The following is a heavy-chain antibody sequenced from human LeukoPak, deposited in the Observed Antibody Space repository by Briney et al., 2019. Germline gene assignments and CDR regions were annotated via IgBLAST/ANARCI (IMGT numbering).Heavy chain of an antibody. CDR3: TRVDYYSTSAFFDY. CDR2: IRNKLYGGTA. CDR1: GFTFGDHA. D-gene: IGHD2-21*01. J-gene: IGHJ4*02. V-gene: IGHV3-49*04. Sequence: PGGSLRPSCAASGFTFGDHAMSWVRQAPGKGLEWVGFIRNKLYGGTAEYAASVKGRFTISRDDSKSIAYLQMNSLKTEDTAMYYCTRVDYYSTSAFFDYWGQGTLVTVSS.